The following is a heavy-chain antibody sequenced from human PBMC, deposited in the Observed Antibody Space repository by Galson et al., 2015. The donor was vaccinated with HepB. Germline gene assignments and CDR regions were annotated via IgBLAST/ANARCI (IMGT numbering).Heavy chain of an antibody. CDR3: ARPYSSSWYSASAAFDI. Sequence: SVKVSCKASGYTFTGYYMHWVRQAPGQGLEWMGWINPNSGGTNYAQKFQGRVTMTRDTSISTAYMELSRLRSDDTAVYYCARPYSSSWYSASAAFDIWGQGTMVTVSS. D-gene: IGHD6-13*01. J-gene: IGHJ3*02. CDR1: GYTFTGYY. V-gene: IGHV1-2*02. CDR2: INPNSGGT.